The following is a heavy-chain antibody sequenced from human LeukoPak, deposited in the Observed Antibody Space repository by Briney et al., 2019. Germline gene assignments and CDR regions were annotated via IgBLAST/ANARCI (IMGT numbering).Heavy chain of an antibody. CDR3: ARGRGGYSLDY. D-gene: IGHD1-26*01. Sequence: GGSLRLSCAASGFTFSSYPMEWVRQAPGKGLEWVAFISYDGSNKYYPDSVKDRFTISRDNSKNTLYLQMSSLSADDTALYYCARGRGGYSLDYWGQGTLVTVSS. V-gene: IGHV3-30-3*01. J-gene: IGHJ4*02. CDR2: ISYDGSNK. CDR1: GFTFSSYP.